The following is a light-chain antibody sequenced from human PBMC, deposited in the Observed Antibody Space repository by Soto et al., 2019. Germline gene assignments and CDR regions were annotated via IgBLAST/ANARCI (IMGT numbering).Light chain of an antibody. V-gene: IGKV3-15*01. CDR3: QQYNNWPPMYT. CDR1: QSVSSN. J-gene: IGKJ2*01. CDR2: GAS. Sequence: EIVMTQSPATLSVSPGERATLSCRASQSVSSNLAWYQQKPGQAPRLIIYGASTRATGIPARFSGSGSGTELTLTISSLQSEDFAVYYCQQYNNWPPMYTFGQGTKLEIK.